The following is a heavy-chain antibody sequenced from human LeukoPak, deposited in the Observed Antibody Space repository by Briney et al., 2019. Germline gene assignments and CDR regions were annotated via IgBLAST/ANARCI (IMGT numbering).Heavy chain of an antibody. CDR1: GGSISSYY. CDR2: IYYSGST. J-gene: IGHJ6*03. D-gene: IGHD2-2*02. V-gene: IGHV4-59*01. CDR3: ARDQPIHNCSSTSCYTYYYYYMDV. Sequence: SETLSLTCTVSGGSISSYYWSWIRQPPGKGLEWIGYIYYSGSTNYNPSLKSRVTISVDTSKNQFSLKLSSVTAADTAVYYCARDQPIHNCSSTSCYTYYYYYMDVWGKGTTVTVSS.